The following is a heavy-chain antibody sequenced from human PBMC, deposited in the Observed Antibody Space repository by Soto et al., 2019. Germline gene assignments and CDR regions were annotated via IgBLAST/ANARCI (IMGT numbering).Heavy chain of an antibody. CDR3: ARASGSYLLDYGMDV. D-gene: IGHD1-26*01. V-gene: IGHV3-30-3*01. J-gene: IGHJ6*02. CDR1: GFTFSSYA. Sequence: GGSLRLSCAASGFTFSSYAMHWVRQAPGKGLEWVAVISYDGSNKYYAHSVKGRFTISRDNSKNTLYLQMNSLRAEDTAVYYCARASGSYLLDYGMDVWGQGTTVTVSS. CDR2: ISYDGSNK.